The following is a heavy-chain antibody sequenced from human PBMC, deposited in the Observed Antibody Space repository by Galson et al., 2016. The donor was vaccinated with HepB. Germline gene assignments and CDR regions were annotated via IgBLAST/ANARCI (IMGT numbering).Heavy chain of an antibody. CDR1: GFTFSSSA. CDR3: AKASSPGYYYGMDV. D-gene: IGHD6-13*01. V-gene: IGHV3-23*01. CDR2: ISGSGGST. J-gene: IGHJ6*02. Sequence: SLRLSCAASGFTFSSSAMSWVRQAPGTGLEWVSAISGSGGSTYYAESVKGRFTISRDNSKNTLYLQMHSLRAEDTAVYYCAKASSPGYYYGMDVWGQGTTVTVSS.